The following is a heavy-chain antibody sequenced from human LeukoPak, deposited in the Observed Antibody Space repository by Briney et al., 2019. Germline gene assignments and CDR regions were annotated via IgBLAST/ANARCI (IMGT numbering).Heavy chain of an antibody. CDR1: GFTFSSYS. V-gene: IGHV3-21*01. Sequence: GGSLRLSCAASGFTFSSYSMNWVRQAPGKGLEWVSSISSSSSYIYYADSVKGRFTISRDNAKNSLYLQMNSLRAEDTAVHYCARVRIAAAGREFDYWGQGTLVTVSS. CDR2: ISSSSSYI. CDR3: ARVRIAAAGREFDY. J-gene: IGHJ4*02. D-gene: IGHD6-13*01.